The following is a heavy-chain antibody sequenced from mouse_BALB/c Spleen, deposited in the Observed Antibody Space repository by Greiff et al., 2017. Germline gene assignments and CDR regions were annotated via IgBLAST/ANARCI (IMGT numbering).Heavy chain of an antibody. CDR2: ISSGGST. V-gene: IGHV5-6-5*01. CDR1: GFTFSSYA. CDR3: ARGAITTVPYYYAMDY. D-gene: IGHD1-1*01. J-gene: IGHJ4*01. Sequence: EVMLVESGGGLVKPGGSLKLSCAASGFTFSSYAMSWVRQTPEKRLEWVASISSGGSTYYPDSVKGRFPISRDNARNILYLQMSSLRSEDTAMYYCARGAITTVPYYYAMDYWGQGTSGTVAS.